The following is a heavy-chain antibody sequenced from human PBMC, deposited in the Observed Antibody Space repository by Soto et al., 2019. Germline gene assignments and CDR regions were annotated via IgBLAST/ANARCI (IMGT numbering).Heavy chain of an antibody. J-gene: IGHJ4*02. CDR3: ARLTITMIVVPTYYFDY. D-gene: IGHD3-22*01. Sequence: SETLSLLCAVLGGSFSGYYWGWIRQPTGKGLEWIGSIYHSGSTYYNPSLKSRVTISVDTSKNQFSLKLSSVTAADTAVYYCARLTITMIVVPTYYFDYWRQGTLVTVSS. V-gene: IGHV4-38-2*01. CDR2: IYHSGST. CDR1: GGSFSGYY.